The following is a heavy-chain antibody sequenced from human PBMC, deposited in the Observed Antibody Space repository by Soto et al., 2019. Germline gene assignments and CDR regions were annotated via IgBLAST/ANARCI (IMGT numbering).Heavy chain of an antibody. J-gene: IGHJ4*02. CDR3: AREGYTGGFDY. CDR2: IYYSGST. V-gene: IGHV4-59*01. CDR1: VGSISSYY. D-gene: IGHD1-1*01. Sequence: SETLSLTCTVSVGSISSYYWSWIRQPPGKGLEWIGYIYYSGSTNYNPSLKSRVTISVDTSKNQFSLKLSSVTAADTAVYYCAREGYTGGFDYWGQGTLVTVSS.